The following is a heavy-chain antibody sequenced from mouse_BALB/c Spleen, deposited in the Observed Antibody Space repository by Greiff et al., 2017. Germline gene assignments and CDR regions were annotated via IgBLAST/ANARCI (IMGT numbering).Heavy chain of an antibody. Sequence: VQLQQSGPQLVRPGASVKISCKASGYSFTSYWMHWVKQRPGQGLEWIGMIDPSDSETRLNQKFKDKATLTVDKSSSTAYMQLSSPTSEDSAVYYCARGGYYYGSSPYAMDYWGQGTSVTVSS. CDR3: ARGGYYYGSSPYAMDY. CDR1: GYSFTSYW. D-gene: IGHD1-1*01. J-gene: IGHJ4*01. CDR2: IDPSDSET. V-gene: IGHV1S127*01.